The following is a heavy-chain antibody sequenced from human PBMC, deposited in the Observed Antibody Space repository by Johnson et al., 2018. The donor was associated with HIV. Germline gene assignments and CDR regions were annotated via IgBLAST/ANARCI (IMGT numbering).Heavy chain of an antibody. J-gene: IGHJ3*02. V-gene: IGHV3-11*01. D-gene: IGHD5-18*01. CDR2: ISSSGSTI. CDR3: ARVKGYGIPNAFDI. Sequence: QVQLMESGGGLVKPGGSLRLSCAASGFIFSDSYMTWIRQAPGKGLELVSYISSSGSTIYYADSVKGRFTISRDNAKNSLYLQMNSLRAEDTALYYCARVKGYGIPNAFDIWGQGTMVTVSS. CDR1: GFIFSDSY.